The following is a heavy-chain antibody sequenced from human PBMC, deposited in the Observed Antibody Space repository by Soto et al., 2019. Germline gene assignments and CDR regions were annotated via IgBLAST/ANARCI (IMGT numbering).Heavy chain of an antibody. Sequence: QVQLQQSGPRLVKPSETLSLTCTVSSGPDRSHNWGWIRQPPGRGLEWIGYVYYTGDTAYNPSLRRRVTIXAXTXXNDISLTLNSVTAADTAVYYCVRQGIDYLHGLVDVWGQGTTVSVSS. D-gene: IGHD4-17*01. V-gene: IGHV4-59*08. CDR1: SGPDRSHN. CDR3: VRQGIDYLHGLVDV. J-gene: IGHJ6*02. CDR2: VYYTGDT.